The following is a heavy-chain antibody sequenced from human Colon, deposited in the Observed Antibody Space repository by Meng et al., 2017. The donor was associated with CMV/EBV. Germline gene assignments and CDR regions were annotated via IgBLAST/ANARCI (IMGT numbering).Heavy chain of an antibody. J-gene: IGHJ4*02. D-gene: IGHD6-25*01. CDR3: ARDPAAFDF. Sequence: QVQLQQSGPGLVKPSXXXXLXCAISGDSVSTNSAAWNWIRQSPSGGLEWLGRTYYKSKWYNDYAESVKSRITINPDTSKNQFSLQLNSVTPEDTAVYYCARDPAAFDFWGQGILLTVSS. V-gene: IGHV6-1*01. CDR2: TYYKSKWYN. CDR1: GDSVSTNSAA.